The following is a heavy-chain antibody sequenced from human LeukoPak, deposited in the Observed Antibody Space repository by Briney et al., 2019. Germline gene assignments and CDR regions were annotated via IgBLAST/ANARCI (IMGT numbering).Heavy chain of an antibody. D-gene: IGHD6-19*01. CDR1: GYSISSGYY. J-gene: IGHJ4*02. CDR2: MYHTGTT. V-gene: IGHV4-38-2*01. Sequence: KPSETLSLTRVVSGYSISSGYYWGWIRQPPGKGLEWIGNMYHTGTTSYNPSLNSRVTISVDMSKNQFSLRLRSVTAADTAVYFCARADRLVNDRGGQGTLVTVSS. CDR3: ARADRLVNDR.